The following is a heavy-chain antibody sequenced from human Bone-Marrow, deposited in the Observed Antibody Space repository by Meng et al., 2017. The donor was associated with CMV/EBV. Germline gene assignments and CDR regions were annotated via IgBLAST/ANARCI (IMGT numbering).Heavy chain of an antibody. V-gene: IGHV3-30-3*01. CDR2: ISYDGSNK. J-gene: IGHJ6*02. D-gene: IGHD2-2*01. Sequence: GGSLRLSCAASGFTFNNYAVHWVRQAPGKGLEWVAVISYDGSNKYYADSVKGRFTISRDNSKNTLYLQMNSLRAEDTAVYYCARDLRPAALYTNYYYYYGMDVWGQGTTVTVSS. CDR1: GFTFNNYA. CDR3: ARDLRPAALYTNYYYYYGMDV.